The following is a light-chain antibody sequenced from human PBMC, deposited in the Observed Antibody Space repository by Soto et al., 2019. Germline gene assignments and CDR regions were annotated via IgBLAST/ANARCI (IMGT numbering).Light chain of an antibody. V-gene: IGKV3-15*01. CDR2: GIS. J-gene: IGKJ5*01. Sequence: EVVMTQSPATLSLSPGERATLSCRASQRVGSNYLAWYQQKPGQAPRLLIYGISTRATGIPARFSGSGSGTEFTLTISSLQSEDFAVYYCQQYTNWPITFGQGTRLEIK. CDR1: QRVGSN. CDR3: QQYTNWPIT.